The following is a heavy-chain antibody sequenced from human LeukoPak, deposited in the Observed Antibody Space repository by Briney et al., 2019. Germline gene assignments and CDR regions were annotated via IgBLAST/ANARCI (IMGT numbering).Heavy chain of an antibody. D-gene: IGHD3-3*01. Sequence: GGSLRLSCAASGFTFSDYNMNWIRQAPGKGLEWVSYISSSSSYTNYADSVKGRFTISRDNAKNSLYLQMNSLRAEDTAVYYCARKVLGVVIQTAGMDVWGQGTTVTVSS. CDR1: GFTFSDYN. CDR2: ISSSSSYT. J-gene: IGHJ6*02. V-gene: IGHV3-11*03. CDR3: ARKVLGVVIQTAGMDV.